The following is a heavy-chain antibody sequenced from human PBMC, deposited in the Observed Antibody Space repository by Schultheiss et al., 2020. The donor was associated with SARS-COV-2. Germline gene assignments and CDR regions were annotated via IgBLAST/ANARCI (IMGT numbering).Heavy chain of an antibody. V-gene: IGHV1-18*01. CDR1: GYTLSGYY. D-gene: IGHD6-6*01. CDR3: ARNAARLITRAQFDY. Sequence: ASVKVSCKASGYTLSGYYLHWVRQAPGQGLEWMGWISAYNGNTNYAQKLQGRVTMTTDTSTSTAYMELRSLRSDDTAVYYCARNAARLITRAQFDYWGQGTLVTVSS. CDR2: ISAYNGNT. J-gene: IGHJ4*02.